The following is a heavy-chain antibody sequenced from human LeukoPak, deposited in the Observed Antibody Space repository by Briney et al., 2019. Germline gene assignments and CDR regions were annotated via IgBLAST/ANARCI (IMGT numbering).Heavy chain of an antibody. CDR1: GYSISSGYY. CDR3: ARHIFSVWYYYDSSGYYFDY. V-gene: IGHV4-38-2*01. CDR2: IYHSGST. J-gene: IGHJ4*02. Sequence: SETLSLTCAVSGYSISSGYYWGWIRQPPGKGLEWSGSIYHSGSTYYNPSLKSRVTISVDTSKNQFSLKLSSVTAADTAVYYCARHIFSVWYYYDSSGYYFDYWGQGTLVTVSS. D-gene: IGHD3-22*01.